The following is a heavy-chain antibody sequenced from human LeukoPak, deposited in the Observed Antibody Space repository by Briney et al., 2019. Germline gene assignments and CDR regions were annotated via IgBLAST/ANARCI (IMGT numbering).Heavy chain of an antibody. CDR1: GFTFSSYA. CDR2: ISGSGGST. Sequence: GGSLRLSCAASGFTFSSYAMSWVRQAPGKGLEWVSAISGSGGSTYYADSVKGRFTISSDNSKNTLYLQMNGLRAEDTAVYYCAKDLSKQQLPPGSYFDYWGQGTLVTVSS. D-gene: IGHD6-13*01. V-gene: IGHV3-23*01. CDR3: AKDLSKQQLPPGSYFDY. J-gene: IGHJ4*02.